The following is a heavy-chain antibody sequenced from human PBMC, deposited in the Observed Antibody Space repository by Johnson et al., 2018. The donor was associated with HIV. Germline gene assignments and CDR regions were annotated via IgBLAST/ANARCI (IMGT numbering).Heavy chain of an antibody. CDR2: FVTPGNT. CDR3: ARQVYCSSTSCSSAFDI. J-gene: IGHJ3*02. V-gene: IGHV3-13*01. D-gene: IGHD2-2*01. Sequence: VQLVESGEGLVHPGGPLNSPFPASGSTFLAHSLTWIPQAPGRGLGWVPAFVTPGNTSYPASVKARFTIPRENAKNSLYLQMNSLRAGDTAVYYCARQVYCSSTSCSSAFDIWGQGTVVTVSS. CDR1: GSTFLAHS.